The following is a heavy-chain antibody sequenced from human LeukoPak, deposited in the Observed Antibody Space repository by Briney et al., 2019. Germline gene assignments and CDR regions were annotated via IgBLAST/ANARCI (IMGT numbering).Heavy chain of an antibody. J-gene: IGHJ4*02. CDR1: GFTFSSYA. CDR3: AKARSDYYGSSDPFDY. V-gene: IGHV3-23*01. CDR2: ISGSGGST. D-gene: IGHD3-22*01. Sequence: GGSLRLSCAAPGFTFSSYAMSWVRQAPGKGLEWVSAISGSGGSTYYADSVKGRFTISRDNSKNTLYLQMNSLRAEDTAVYYCAKARSDYYGSSDPFDYWGQGTLVTVSS.